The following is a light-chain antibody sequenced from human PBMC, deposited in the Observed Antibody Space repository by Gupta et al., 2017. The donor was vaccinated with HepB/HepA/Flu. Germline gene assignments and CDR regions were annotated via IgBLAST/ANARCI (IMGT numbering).Light chain of an antibody. CDR1: QSVLYSPNNKNY. CDR2: WAS. CDR3: QQYQGLPWT. J-gene: IGKJ1*01. V-gene: IGKV4-1*01. Sequence: DIVMTQSPDSLAVSLGERATINCKSSQSVLYSPNNKNYLAWFQQKPGQPPKLLIYWASTRESGVPDRFSGSGSGTDFTLTISSLQAEDVAVYFCQQYQGLPWTFGQGTKVEIK.